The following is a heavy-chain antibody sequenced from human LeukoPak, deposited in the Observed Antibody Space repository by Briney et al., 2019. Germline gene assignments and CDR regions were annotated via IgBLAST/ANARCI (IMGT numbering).Heavy chain of an antibody. D-gene: IGHD5-24*01. CDR2: IYYSGST. Sequence: SETLSLTCTVSGGSISSYYWSWTRQPPGKGLEWIGYIYYSGSTNYNPSLKSRVTISVDTSKNQFSLKLSSVTAADTAVYYCARGSPGMATIYYFDYWGQGTLVTASS. V-gene: IGHV4-59*01. J-gene: IGHJ4*02. CDR1: GGSISSYY. CDR3: ARGSPGMATIYYFDY.